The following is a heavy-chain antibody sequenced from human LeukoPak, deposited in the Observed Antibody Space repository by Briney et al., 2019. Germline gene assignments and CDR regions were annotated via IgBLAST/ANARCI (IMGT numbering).Heavy chain of an antibody. CDR3: AIAVAGTRDVSDL. CDR1: GGSFSGYY. D-gene: IGHD6-19*01. V-gene: IGHV4-34*01. CDR2: INHSGST. J-gene: IGHJ3*01. Sequence: KPSETLSLTCAVYGGSFSGYYWSWIRQPPGKGLGWNGEINHSGSTNYNPSLKSRVTISVDTSKNQFSLKLSSVTAADTGVSVCAIAVAGTRDVSDLWGKDTMATVSS.